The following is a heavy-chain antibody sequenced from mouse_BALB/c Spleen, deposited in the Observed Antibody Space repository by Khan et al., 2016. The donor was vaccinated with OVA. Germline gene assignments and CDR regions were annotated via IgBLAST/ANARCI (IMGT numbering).Heavy chain of an antibody. Sequence: QVQLKESGAELAKPGASVKMSCKASGYTFTSSWMHWIKQRPGQGLEWIGYINPTPGYTDYNQKFKDKATLTADKSSSTAYMQLSSLTSDDSAVYYCARDRIDYWGRGTALTVSS. CDR2: INPTPGYT. CDR3: ARDRIDY. J-gene: IGHJ2*01. V-gene: IGHV1-7*01. CDR1: GYTFTSSW.